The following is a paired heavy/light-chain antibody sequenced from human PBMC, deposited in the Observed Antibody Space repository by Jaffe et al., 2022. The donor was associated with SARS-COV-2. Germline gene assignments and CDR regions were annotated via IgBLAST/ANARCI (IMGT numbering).Light chain of an antibody. CDR1: SLRNYY. CDR3: NSRGSSGNHVV. Sequence: SSELTQDPAVSVALGQTVRITCQGDSLRNYYASWYQQKPGQAPVLVIYGKNNRPSGIPDRFSGSSSGNSASLTITGAQAKDEADYYCNSRGSSGNHVVFGGGTKVTVL. V-gene: IGLV3-19*01. CDR2: GKN. J-gene: IGLJ2*01.
Heavy chain of an antibody. CDR1: GDSISRNSSY. Sequence: QLQLQESGPGLVKPSETLSLTCTVSGDSISRNSSYWGWIRQPPGKGLEWIGSIYYSGTTYYNPSLRSRVIMSVDTSKSQFSLKLTSVIAADTAVYYCASQWFSGGVYYFDYWGQGTLVTVSS. CDR3: ASQWFSGGVYYFDY. D-gene: IGHD2-15*01. CDR2: IYYSGTT. V-gene: IGHV4-39*01. J-gene: IGHJ4*02.